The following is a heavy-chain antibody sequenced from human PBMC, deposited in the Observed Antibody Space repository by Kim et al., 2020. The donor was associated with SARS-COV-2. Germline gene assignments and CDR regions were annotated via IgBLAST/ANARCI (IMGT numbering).Heavy chain of an antibody. CDR3: ARVRSAYYDILTGYYTGYYYYGMDV. V-gene: IGHV3-30*04. Sequence: GGSLRLSCAASGFTFSSYAMNWVRQAPGKGLEWVAVISYDGSNKYYADSVKGRFTISRDNSKNTLYLQMNSLRAEDTAVYYCARVRSAYYDILTGYYTGYYYYGMDVWGQGTTVTVSS. CDR1: GFTFSSYA. D-gene: IGHD3-9*01. J-gene: IGHJ6*02. CDR2: ISYDGSNK.